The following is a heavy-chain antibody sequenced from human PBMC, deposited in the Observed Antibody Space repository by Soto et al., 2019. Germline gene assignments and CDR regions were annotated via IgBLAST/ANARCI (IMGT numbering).Heavy chain of an antibody. V-gene: IGHV3-21*01. J-gene: IGHJ5*02. CDR1: GFPFSTSN. CDR2: ISRSSTYI. D-gene: IGHD3-16*01. CDR3: ARGVLPISSTSWFDP. Sequence: EVQLVESGGGLVNPGGSLRLSCVVSGFPFSTSNMNWVRQAPGKGLEWVSFISRSSTYIYYADSVKGRFTISRDDAENSLFLQMNSLRAEDTAVYYCARGVLPISSTSWFDPWGQGTLVTVSS.